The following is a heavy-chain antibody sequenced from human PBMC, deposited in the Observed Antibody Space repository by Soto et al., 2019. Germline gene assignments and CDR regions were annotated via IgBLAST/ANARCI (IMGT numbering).Heavy chain of an antibody. Sequence: GSTNYNPSLKSRVTISVDTSKNQFSLKLSSVTAADTAVYYCASGGGSPDYWGQGTVVTVSS. D-gene: IGHD1-26*01. J-gene: IGHJ4*02. CDR3: ASGGGSPDY. CDR2: GST. V-gene: IGHV4-4*09.